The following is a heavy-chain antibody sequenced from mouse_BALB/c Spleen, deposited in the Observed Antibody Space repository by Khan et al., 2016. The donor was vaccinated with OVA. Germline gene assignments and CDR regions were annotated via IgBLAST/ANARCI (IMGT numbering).Heavy chain of an antibody. CDR1: GYTFTNYW. D-gene: IGHD2-1*01. Sequence: IQLVQSGTVLARPGASVKMSCKGSGYTFTNYWMHWVKQRPGQGLEWIGVIYPGNSDTNYNQKFKGKAKLTAVTSTSTAYMEHNSLTNEDSAIYYCTRNGFGNYESWDYWGQGTTLTVSS. CDR3: TRNGFGNYESWDY. CDR2: IYPGNSDT. V-gene: IGHV1-5*01. J-gene: IGHJ2*01.